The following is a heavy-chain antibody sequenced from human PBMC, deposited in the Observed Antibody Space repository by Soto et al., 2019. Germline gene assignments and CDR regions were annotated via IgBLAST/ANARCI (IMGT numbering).Heavy chain of an antibody. CDR3: ARDMGYSRGHGMDV. Sequence: PGGSLILSCVASGFTFSDYAMTWVRQAPGKGLEWVGLILYDGSNKYYADSVKGRFTISRDNSKNTLYLEMNSLRPEDTAVYYCARDMGYSRGHGMDVWGQGTTVTVSS. D-gene: IGHD6-19*01. CDR2: ILYDGSNK. V-gene: IGHV3-30-3*01. CDR1: GFTFSDYA. J-gene: IGHJ6*02.